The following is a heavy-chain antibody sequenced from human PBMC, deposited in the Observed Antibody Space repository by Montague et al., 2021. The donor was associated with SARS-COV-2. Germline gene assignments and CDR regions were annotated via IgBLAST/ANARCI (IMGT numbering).Heavy chain of an antibody. CDR1: GFTFSSYA. D-gene: IGHD2/OR15-2a*01. Sequence: SLRLSCAASGFTFSSYAMHWVRQAPGKGLEWVAVISYDGSNKYYADSVKGRFTISRDNSKNTLYLQMNSLRAEDKAVYYCARTLLDYYGMDVWGQGTTVTVSS. CDR2: ISYDGSNK. CDR3: ARTLLDYYGMDV. J-gene: IGHJ6*02. V-gene: IGHV3-30-3*01.